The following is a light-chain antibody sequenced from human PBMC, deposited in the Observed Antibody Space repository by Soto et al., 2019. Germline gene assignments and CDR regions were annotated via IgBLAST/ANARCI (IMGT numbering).Light chain of an antibody. V-gene: IGKV3-11*02. CDR2: DVS. J-gene: IGKJ3*01. CDR1: QSVSSY. Sequence: EIVLTQSPATLSVSPGERVTLSCRASQSVSSYLAWYQQKPGLAPRLLIYDVSKRATGIPARFSGSGSGRDFTLTISSLEPEDFAVYYCQHRYTWPPLAFGPGTKVDVK. CDR3: QHRYTWPPLA.